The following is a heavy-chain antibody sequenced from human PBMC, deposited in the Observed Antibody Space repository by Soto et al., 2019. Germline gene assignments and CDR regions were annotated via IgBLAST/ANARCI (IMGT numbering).Heavy chain of an antibody. CDR2: IYYSGST. J-gene: IGHJ3*02. D-gene: IGHD3-22*01. CDR3: ARRSLSSITMIVVVVTDDAFDI. CDR1: GGSISSSSYY. V-gene: IGHV4-39*01. Sequence: SETLSLTCTVSGGSISSSSYYWGWIRQPPGKGLGWIGSIYYSGSTYYNPSLKSRVTISVDTSKNQFSLKLSSVTAADTAVYYCARRSLSSITMIVVVVTDDAFDIWGQGTMVTVSS.